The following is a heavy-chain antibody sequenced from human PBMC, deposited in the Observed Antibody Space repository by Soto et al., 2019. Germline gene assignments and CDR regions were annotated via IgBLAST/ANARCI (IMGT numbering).Heavy chain of an antibody. CDR3: AKGHVSNYDSSGYPHLLDGMDV. Sequence: PCGSLRLTCAASGFTISSCAMRWVRRHPGEGLQWGSAISCSGGSTYYDASVKGRFTISRDNSKNTLYLQMNSLRAEDTAVYYCAKGHVSNYDSSGYPHLLDGMDVWGQGTTVTVSS. CDR2: ISCSGGST. V-gene: IGHV3-23*02. J-gene: IGHJ6*02. D-gene: IGHD3-22*01. CDR1: GFTISSCA.